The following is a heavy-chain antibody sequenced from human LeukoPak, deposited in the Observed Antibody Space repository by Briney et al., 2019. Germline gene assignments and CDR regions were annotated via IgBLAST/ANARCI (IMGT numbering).Heavy chain of an antibody. CDR1: GFSLSTSGVG. CDR3: AHRVGDGASWDGGRYDY. Sequence: ESGPTLVEPTATLTLTCTFSGFSLSTSGVGVAWIRQPPGKALEWLAVVYWNDDKRYNPSLKTRLRITKDTSKNQVVLTMTYMDPTDTATYFCAHRVGDGASWDGGRYDYWGQGVLTTVS. J-gene: IGHJ4*02. V-gene: IGHV2-5*01. CDR2: VYWNDDK. D-gene: IGHD2-21*01.